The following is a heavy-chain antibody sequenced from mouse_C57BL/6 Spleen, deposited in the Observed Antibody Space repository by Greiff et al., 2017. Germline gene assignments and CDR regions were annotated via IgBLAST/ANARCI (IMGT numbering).Heavy chain of an antibody. V-gene: IGHV1-76*01. CDR3: AREVYYRGFDY. D-gene: IGHD2-14*01. Sequence: QVQLKESGAELVRPGASVKLSCKASGYTFTDYYINWVKQRPGQGLEWIARIYPGSGNTYYNEKFKGKATLTAEKSSSTAYMQLSSLTSEDSAVYFCAREVYYRGFDYWGQGTTLTVSS. CDR2: IYPGSGNT. CDR1: GYTFTDYY. J-gene: IGHJ2*01.